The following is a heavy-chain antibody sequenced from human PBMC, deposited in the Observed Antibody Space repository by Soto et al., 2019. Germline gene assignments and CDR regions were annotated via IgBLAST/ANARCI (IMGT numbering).Heavy chain of an antibody. J-gene: IGHJ5*02. CDR1: GGTFSSYA. Sequence: SVKVSCKASGGTFSSYAISWVRQAPGQGLEWMGGIIPIFGTANYAQKFQGRVTITADESTSTAYMELSSLRSEDTAVYYCARSPYYDFWSGYKYNWFDPWGQGTLVTVSS. D-gene: IGHD3-3*01. CDR3: ARSPYYDFWSGYKYNWFDP. V-gene: IGHV1-69*13. CDR2: IIPIFGTA.